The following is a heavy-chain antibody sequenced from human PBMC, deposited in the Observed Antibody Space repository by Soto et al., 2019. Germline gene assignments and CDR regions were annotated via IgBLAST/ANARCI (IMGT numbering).Heavy chain of an antibody. CDR3: AINTYYDFWSVYFS. J-gene: IGHJ5*02. V-gene: IGHV3-23*01. D-gene: IGHD3-3*01. CDR1: GFTFSSYA. CDR2: ISGSGGST. Sequence: GGSLRLSCAASGFTFSSYAMSWVRQAPGKGLEWVSAISGSGGSTYYADSVKGRFTISRDNSKNTLYLQMNSLRAEDTAVYYCAINTYYDFWSVYFSWGQGTPVTVSS.